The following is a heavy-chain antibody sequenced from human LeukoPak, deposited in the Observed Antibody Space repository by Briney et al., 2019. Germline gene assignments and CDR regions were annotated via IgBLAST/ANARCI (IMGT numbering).Heavy chain of an antibody. CDR2: MNPNSGNT. CDR1: GYTFTSYD. J-gene: IGHJ4*02. D-gene: IGHD3-22*01. Sequence: ASVKVSCKASGYTFTSYDINWVRQATGQGLEWMGWMNPNSGNTGYAQKFQGRVTITRNTSISTAYMELSSLRSEDTALYYCARKLYDSSRYGQTYYFDYWGQGTLVTVSS. CDR3: ARKLYDSSRYGQTYYFDY. V-gene: IGHV1-8*03.